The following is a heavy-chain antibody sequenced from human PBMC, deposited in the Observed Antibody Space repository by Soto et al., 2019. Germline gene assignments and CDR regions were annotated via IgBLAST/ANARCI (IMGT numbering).Heavy chain of an antibody. V-gene: IGHV3-30*04. D-gene: IGHD1-26*01. Sequence: PGGSLRLSCAASGFTFSISAMSWVRQAPGKGLEWVAVISRDGSHKYYLDSVKGRFTISRDNSKDTVNLLMNSLRDDDSAMYYCARSRNSAVADSFDFWGQGTLVTVSS. CDR1: GFTFSISA. CDR2: ISRDGSHK. CDR3: ARSRNSAVADSFDF. J-gene: IGHJ4*02.